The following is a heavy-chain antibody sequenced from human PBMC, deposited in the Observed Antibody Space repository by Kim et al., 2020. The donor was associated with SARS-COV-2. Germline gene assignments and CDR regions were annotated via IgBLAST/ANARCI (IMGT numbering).Heavy chain of an antibody. Sequence: GGSLRLSCEGSGFAFGGSYIHWVRQASGKGLEWVGRIRDKSKSYATAYAASVKGRFIISRDDSKNTAYLQMNSLKTEDTAVYYCSSLGTAGYWGQGTLVT. CDR1: GFAFGGSY. CDR3: SSLGTAGY. J-gene: IGHJ4*02. D-gene: IGHD6-19*01. V-gene: IGHV3-73*01. CDR2: IRDKSKSYAT.